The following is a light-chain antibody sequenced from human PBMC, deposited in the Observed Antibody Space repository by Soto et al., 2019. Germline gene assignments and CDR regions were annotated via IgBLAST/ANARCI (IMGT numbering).Light chain of an antibody. Sequence: DVPMTQSPSSLSASVGDTATITCRASQGISTSLAWYQQKPWKVPRLLIYAASTLQSGVPSRFSGSGSATDVTPTSSGVQPEDAATYYCQKYNVAPWTFGQGNKVVIK. CDR3: QKYNVAPWT. V-gene: IGKV1-27*01. CDR1: QGISTS. CDR2: AAS. J-gene: IGKJ1*01.